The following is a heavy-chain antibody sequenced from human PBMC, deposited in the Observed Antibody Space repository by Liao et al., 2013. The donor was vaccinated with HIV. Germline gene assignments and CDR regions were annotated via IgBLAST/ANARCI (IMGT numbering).Heavy chain of an antibody. J-gene: IGHJ4*02. CDR2: VYDNGGT. Sequence: QVQLQESGPGLLKPSETLSLTCSVSGGFISSYSWSWIRQTAGKGLEWIGRVYDNGGTSYNPALKSRVTMSVSKSKNQFSLHLNLVTAADTAVYFCARGVGGPFDLWGQGTLVIVSS. CDR3: ARGVGGPFDL. V-gene: IGHV4-4*07. CDR1: GGFISSYS.